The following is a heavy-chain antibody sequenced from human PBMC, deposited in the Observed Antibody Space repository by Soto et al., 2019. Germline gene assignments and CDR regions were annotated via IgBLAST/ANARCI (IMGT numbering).Heavy chain of an antibody. CDR2: ISYDGSNK. Sequence: QVQLVESGGGVVQPGRSLRLSCAASGFTFSSYAMHWVRQAPGKGLEWVAAISYDGSNKYYADSVKGRFTISRDNSKNTLYLQMNSLSAEDTAVYYCAKARVVAASKRLQLWGQGTLVTGSS. V-gene: IGHV3-30*18. D-gene: IGHD2-15*01. CDR3: AKARVVAASKRLQL. J-gene: IGHJ1*01. CDR1: GFTFSSYA.